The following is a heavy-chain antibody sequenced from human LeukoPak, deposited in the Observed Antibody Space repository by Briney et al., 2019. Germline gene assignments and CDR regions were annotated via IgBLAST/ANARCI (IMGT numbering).Heavy chain of an antibody. CDR1: GYSFTSYY. V-gene: IGHV1-46*01. Sequence: RASVKASCKASGYSFTSYYMHWVRQAPGQGLEWMGIINPSGGSTSYAQKFQGRVTMTRDTSTSTVYMELSSLRSEDTAVYYCARGYRDIVVVTGRGCDYWGQGTLVTVSS. CDR2: INPSGGST. CDR3: ARGYRDIVVVTGRGCDY. J-gene: IGHJ4*02. D-gene: IGHD2-21*02.